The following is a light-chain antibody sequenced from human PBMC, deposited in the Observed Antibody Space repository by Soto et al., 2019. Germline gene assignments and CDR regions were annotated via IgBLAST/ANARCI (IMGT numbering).Light chain of an antibody. V-gene: IGKV1-12*01. CDR2: AAS. Sequence: IQLTQSPSSLSASVGDRVTITCRASQGISSYLAWYQQKPGKAPKLLIYAASRLQSGVPSRFSGSGSGTDFTLTINSLQPEDFATYYCQQANSFPPDFGQGTRLEIK. J-gene: IGKJ5*01. CDR3: QQANSFPPD. CDR1: QGISSY.